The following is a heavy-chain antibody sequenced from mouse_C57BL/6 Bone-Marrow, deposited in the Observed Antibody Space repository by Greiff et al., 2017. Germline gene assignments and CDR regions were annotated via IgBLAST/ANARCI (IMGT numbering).Heavy chain of an antibody. Sequence: EVQLKQSGPELVKPGASVKISCKASGYTFTDYYMNWVKQSPGKSLEWIGDINPNNGGTCYNQKFTGKVTLTVDKSSSTVYMELRGLTSEDSAVYCCASGSNYGGQGTSVTVSS. CDR1: GYTFTDYY. CDR2: INPNNGGT. CDR3: ASGSNY. V-gene: IGHV1-26*01. J-gene: IGHJ4*01.